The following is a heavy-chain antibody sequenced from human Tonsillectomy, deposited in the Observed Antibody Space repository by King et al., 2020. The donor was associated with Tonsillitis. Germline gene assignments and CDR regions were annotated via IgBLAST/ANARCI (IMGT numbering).Heavy chain of an antibody. CDR2: INHSGST. V-gene: IGHV4-34*01. D-gene: IGHD2-15*01. CDR1: GGSFRYYY. Sequence: VQLQQWGSGLLKPSETLSLSCAVYGGSFRYYYWNWIRQPPGKGLEWIGEINHSGSTNYNPSLKSRVTISVDMSKNQFSLQLDSVTAADTAVYYCARDRYCSGDRCYSGMDVCGHGAPVTVSS. CDR3: ARDRYCSGDRCYSGMDV. J-gene: IGHJ6*02.